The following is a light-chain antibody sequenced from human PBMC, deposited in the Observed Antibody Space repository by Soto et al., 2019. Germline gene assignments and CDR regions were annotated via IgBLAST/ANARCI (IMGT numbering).Light chain of an antibody. CDR2: GAS. CDR1: QSVSRN. V-gene: IGKV3-15*01. J-gene: IGKJ4*01. Sequence: EIVMTQSPATLSVSPGERATLSCRASQSVSRNLAWYQQKPGQAPRLLIYGASTRATGIPARFSGSGSGTEFTLTISSLQSEDFAVYYCQQYNNWPLLTFGGGNKVEIK. CDR3: QQYNNWPLLT.